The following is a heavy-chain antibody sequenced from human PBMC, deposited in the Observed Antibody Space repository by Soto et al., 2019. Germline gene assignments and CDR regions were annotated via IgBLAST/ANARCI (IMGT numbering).Heavy chain of an antibody. D-gene: IGHD4-4*01. CDR2: IYPGDSDT. V-gene: IGHV5-51*01. CDR3: ARNAWNDYSNSFHYYYGLDV. Sequence: PGESLKISCKGSGYIFSTYWIGWVRQMPGKGLEWMGIIYPGDSDTRYSPSFQGQVTISADKSISTAYLQWSSLKASDTAMYYCARNAWNDYSNSFHYYYGLDVWGQGTAVTVSS. J-gene: IGHJ6*02. CDR1: GYIFSTYW.